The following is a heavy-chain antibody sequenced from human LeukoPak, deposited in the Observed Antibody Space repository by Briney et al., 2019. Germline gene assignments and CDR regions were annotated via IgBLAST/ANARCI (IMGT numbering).Heavy chain of an antibody. V-gene: IGHV3-23*01. Sequence: GGSLRLSCAASGFTFSSYAMSWVRQAPGKGLEWVSSIDASGGSTYYADSVKGRFTISRDNSKNTLFLQMSSLRAEDTAVYYCAKVLGASTSGYFDYWGQGTLVTVSS. D-gene: IGHD1-26*01. J-gene: IGHJ4*02. CDR1: GFTFSSYA. CDR2: IDASGGST. CDR3: AKVLGASTSGYFDY.